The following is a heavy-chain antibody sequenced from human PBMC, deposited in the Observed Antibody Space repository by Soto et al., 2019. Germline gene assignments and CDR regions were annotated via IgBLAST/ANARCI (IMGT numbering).Heavy chain of an antibody. CDR1: GGSISKTNW. Sequence: QVQLQESGPGLVKPSETLSPTCVVSGGSISKTNWWSWVRQPPGKGLEWIGEIYHSGTTHYSPSLQCRVTISVDMSKNYFSLRLSSVTAADTAIYYCAFPATADFDYWGRGTLVTVSS. CDR3: AFPATADFDY. D-gene: IGHD6-13*01. CDR2: IYHSGTT. J-gene: IGHJ4*01. V-gene: IGHV4-4*02.